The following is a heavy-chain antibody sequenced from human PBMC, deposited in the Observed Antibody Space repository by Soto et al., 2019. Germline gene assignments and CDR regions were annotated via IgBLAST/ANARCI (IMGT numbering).Heavy chain of an antibody. CDR1: GFTFSSYW. CDR3: ARVGYCTNGVCYMGFDY. Sequence: GGSLRLSCAASGFTFSSYWMSWVRQAPGKGLEWVANIKQDGSEKYYVDSVKGRFTISRDNAKNSLYLQMNSLRAEDTAVYYCARVGYCTNGVCYMGFDYWGQGTLVTVSS. J-gene: IGHJ4*02. D-gene: IGHD2-8*01. CDR2: IKQDGSEK. V-gene: IGHV3-7*04.